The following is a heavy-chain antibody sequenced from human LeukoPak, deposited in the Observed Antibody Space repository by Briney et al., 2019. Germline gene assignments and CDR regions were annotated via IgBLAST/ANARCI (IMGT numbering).Heavy chain of an antibody. J-gene: IGHJ4*02. CDR2: ISSSSSYI. V-gene: IGHV3-21*01. CDR3: ARDRHSSGWSGDFDY. Sequence: PGGSLRLPCAASGFTFSSYSMNWVRQAPGKGLEWVSSISSSSSYIYYADSVKGRFTISRDNAKNSLYLQMNSLRAEDTAVYYCARDRHSSGWSGDFDYWGQGTLVTVSS. CDR1: GFTFSSYS. D-gene: IGHD6-19*01.